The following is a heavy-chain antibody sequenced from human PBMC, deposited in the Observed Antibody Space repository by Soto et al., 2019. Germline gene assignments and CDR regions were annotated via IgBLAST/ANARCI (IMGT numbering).Heavy chain of an antibody. CDR2: IDSDGSST. CDR3: ASPVAQAGKHPYFYGLAA. J-gene: IGHJ6*01. D-gene: IGHD6-19*01. CDR1: GFTFRSYW. Sequence: EVQLVESGGGVVQPGGSLRLSCAASGFTFRSYWMHWVRQVPGKGLVWVSRIDSDGSSTNYADSVKGRFTISRDNAKNTVYLQTSSLRTEHTGVYYCASPVAQAGKHPYFYGLAAWGQGTTVTVSS. V-gene: IGHV3-74*01.